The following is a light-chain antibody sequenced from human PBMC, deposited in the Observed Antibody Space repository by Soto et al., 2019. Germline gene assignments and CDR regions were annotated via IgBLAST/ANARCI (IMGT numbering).Light chain of an antibody. CDR2: DAS. CDR3: QQRSNWHPA. CDR1: QGVSSY. V-gene: IGKV3D-11*01. Sequence: EIVLTQSPATLSLSPGERATLSCRASQGVSSYLAWYQQKPGQAPRLLIYDASNRATGIPARFSGSGPGIDFTLTISSLEPEDFAVYYCQQRSNWHPAFGPGTKVDIK. J-gene: IGKJ3*01.